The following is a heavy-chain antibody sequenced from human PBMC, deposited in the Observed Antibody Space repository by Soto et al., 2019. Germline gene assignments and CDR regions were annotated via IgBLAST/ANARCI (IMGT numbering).Heavy chain of an antibody. CDR3: ASSDYDSSGYYSR. D-gene: IGHD3-22*01. V-gene: IGHV4-31*03. Sequence: SETLSLTCTVSGGSISSGGYYWSWIRQHPGKGLEWIGYIYYSGSTYYNPSLKSRVTISVDTSKNQFSLKLSSVTAADTAVYYCASSDYDSSGYYSRWGQGTLVTVSS. CDR2: IYYSGST. J-gene: IGHJ4*02. CDR1: GGSISSGGYY.